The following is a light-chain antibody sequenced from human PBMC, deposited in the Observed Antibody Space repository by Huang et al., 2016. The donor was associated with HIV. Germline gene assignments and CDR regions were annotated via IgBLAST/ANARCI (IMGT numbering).Light chain of an antibody. J-gene: IGKJ1*01. CDR2: GAS. CDR3: LQDHNYPRT. V-gene: IGKV1-6*01. CDR1: QGITDE. Sequence: AIQMTQSPSSRSASVGDRVTITCRASQGITDELAWYQQKPGKAPKLLISGASTLRSGVPSRFSGSGSGTDFTLTISSLQPEDYATYYCLQDHNYPRTFGQGTKVEI.